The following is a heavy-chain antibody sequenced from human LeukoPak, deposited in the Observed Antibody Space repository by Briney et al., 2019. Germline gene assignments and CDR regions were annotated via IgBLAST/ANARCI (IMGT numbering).Heavy chain of an antibody. Sequence: SETLSLTCTVSGGSISSYYWSWIRQPAGKGLEWMGRIYTSGSTNYNPYLKSRVTMTVDTSKNQFSLKLSSVTAADTAVYYCARVQSPASNAFDIWGQGTMVTVSS. CDR2: IYTSGST. J-gene: IGHJ3*02. CDR1: GGSISSYY. D-gene: IGHD2/OR15-2a*01. V-gene: IGHV4-4*07. CDR3: ARVQSPASNAFDI.